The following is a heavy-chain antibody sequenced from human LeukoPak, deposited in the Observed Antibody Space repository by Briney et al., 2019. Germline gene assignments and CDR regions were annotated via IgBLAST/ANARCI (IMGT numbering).Heavy chain of an antibody. CDR1: GGSMSSYY. V-gene: IGHV4-59*01. D-gene: IGHD3-22*01. J-gene: IGHJ6*02. CDR2: IYYSGTT. CDR3: ARDGNYYDSNGMDV. Sequence: PSETLSFTCTGSGGSMSSYYWTWIRQSPGKELEWIGYIYYSGTTNYNPSLGSRVTISLDTARKQFSLMLSSVTAAATAVYYCARDGNYYDSNGMDVWGQGTTVIVSS.